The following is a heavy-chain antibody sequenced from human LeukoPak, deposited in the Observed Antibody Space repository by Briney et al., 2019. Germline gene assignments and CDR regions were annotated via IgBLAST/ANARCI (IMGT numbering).Heavy chain of an antibody. Sequence: GGSLRLSCAASGFTFSSYGMHWVRQAPGRGLEWVAFIRYGGSNKYYADSVKGRFTISRDNSKNTLYLQMNSLRAEDTAVYYCAKAVATPVGDYWGQGTLVTVSS. J-gene: IGHJ4*02. V-gene: IGHV3-30*02. D-gene: IGHD5-12*01. CDR1: GFTFSSYG. CDR3: AKAVATPVGDY. CDR2: IRYGGSNK.